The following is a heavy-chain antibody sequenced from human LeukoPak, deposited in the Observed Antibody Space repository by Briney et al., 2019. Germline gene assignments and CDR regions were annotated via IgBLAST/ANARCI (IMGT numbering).Heavy chain of an antibody. V-gene: IGHV3-30-3*01. J-gene: IGHJ6*02. CDR2: ISYDGSNK. CDR3: ARESKGSGLQYGMDV. D-gene: IGHD3-10*01. Sequence: GRSLRLSCAASGFTSSSYAMHWVRQAPGKGLEWVAVISYDGSNKYYADSVKGRFTISRDNSKNTLYLQMNSLRAEDTAVYYCARESKGSGLQYGMDVWGQGTTVTVSS. CDR1: GFTSSSYA.